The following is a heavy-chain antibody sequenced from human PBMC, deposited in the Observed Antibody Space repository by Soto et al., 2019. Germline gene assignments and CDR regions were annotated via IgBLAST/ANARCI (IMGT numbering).Heavy chain of an antibody. V-gene: IGHV3-13*05. CDR2: ISAAGGP. J-gene: IGHJ6*02. CDR1: GFTFRNYD. Sequence: EVQLVESGGGLVQPGGSLRLSCEASGFTFRNYDMHWVRQGTGKGLEWVSGISAAGGPDYADSVEGGFTISRENAQNSFFLQMNSLRVGDTAVYYCARTDRDFYGLDVWGQGTTVIVSS. CDR3: ARTDRDFYGLDV.